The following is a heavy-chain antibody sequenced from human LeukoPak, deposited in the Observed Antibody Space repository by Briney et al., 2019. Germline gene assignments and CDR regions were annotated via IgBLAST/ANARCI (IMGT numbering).Heavy chain of an antibody. V-gene: IGHV4-34*01. CDR1: GGSFSGYY. Sequence: PSETLSLTCAVYGGSFSGYYWSWIRQPPGKGLEWIGEINHSRSTNYNPSLKSRVTISVDTSKNQFSLKLSSVTAADTAVYYCATFRGGGAVAGDYWGQGTLVTVSS. D-gene: IGHD6-19*01. CDR2: INHSRST. CDR3: ATFRGGGAVAGDY. J-gene: IGHJ4*02.